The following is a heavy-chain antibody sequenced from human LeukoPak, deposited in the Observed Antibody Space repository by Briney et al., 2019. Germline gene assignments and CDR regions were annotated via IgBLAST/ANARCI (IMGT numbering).Heavy chain of an antibody. CDR2: MNPNSGNT. CDR1: GYTFTSYD. D-gene: IGHD6-13*01. J-gene: IGHJ5*02. Sequence: VASVKVSCKASGYTFTSYDINWVRQATGQGLEWMGWMNPNSGNTDYAQKFQGRVTITRNTSISTAYMELSSLRSEDTAVYYCARGRGSSWYRWFDPWGQGTLVTVSS. CDR3: ARGRGSSWYRWFDP. V-gene: IGHV1-8*03.